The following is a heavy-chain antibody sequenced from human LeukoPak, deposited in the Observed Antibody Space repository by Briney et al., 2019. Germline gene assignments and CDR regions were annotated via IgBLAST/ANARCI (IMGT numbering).Heavy chain of an antibody. V-gene: IGHV5-51*01. CDR3: VRGLPLDY. J-gene: IGHJ4*02. D-gene: IGHD4-11*01. CDR1: SYIFTSHW. CDR2: IFPGDSDT. Sequence: GESLKISCKGSSYIFTSHWIGWVRQMPGKGLEWMGIIFPGDSDTRYSPSFQGQVTISADKSISTAYLQWSSLKASDTAMYYCVRGLPLDYWGQGTLDTVSS.